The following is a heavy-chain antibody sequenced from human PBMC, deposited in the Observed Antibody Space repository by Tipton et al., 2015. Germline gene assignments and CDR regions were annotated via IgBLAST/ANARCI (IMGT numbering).Heavy chain of an antibody. CDR2: IIPISGTS. CDR3: ARDRVGVAGVDFDY. CDR1: GGSFSHYA. D-gene: IGHD6-19*01. J-gene: IGHJ4*01. V-gene: IGHV1-69*01. Sequence: QLVQSGAEVKKPGSSVKVSCKASGGSFSHYAISWVRQAPGQGLEWMGGIIPISGTSNYAQKFQGRVTIIADASTSTAYMELSSLRSEDTAIYYCARDRVGVAGVDFDYWGQGTLVSVSS.